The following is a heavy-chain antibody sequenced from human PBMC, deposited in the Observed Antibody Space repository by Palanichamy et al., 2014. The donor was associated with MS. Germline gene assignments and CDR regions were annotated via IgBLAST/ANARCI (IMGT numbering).Heavy chain of an antibody. V-gene: IGHV1-18*01. Sequence: QVQLVQSGAEVKKPGASVKVSCKASGYTFTSYGISWVRQAPGRGLEWMGWISAYNGNTNYAQKLQGRVTMTTDTSTSTAYMELRSLRSDDTAVYYCASGTPSTGPGGFFDYWGQGTLVTVSS. CDR1: GYTFTSYG. CDR3: ASGTPSTGPGGFFDY. J-gene: IGHJ4*02. CDR2: ISAYNGNT. D-gene: IGHD3-10*01.